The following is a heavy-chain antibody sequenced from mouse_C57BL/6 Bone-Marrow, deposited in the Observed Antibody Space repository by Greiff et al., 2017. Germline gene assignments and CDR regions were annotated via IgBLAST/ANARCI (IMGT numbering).Heavy chain of an antibody. CDR2: IDPSDSYT. J-gene: IGHJ1*03. CDR3: ARGESNYLYWYFDG. Sequence: VQLQQPGAELVMPGASVKLSCKASGYTFTSYWMHWVKQRPGQGLEWIGEIDPSDSYTNYNQKFKGKSTLTVDKSSSTAYMQLSSLTSEDSAVYYCARGESNYLYWYFDGWGTGTTVTVSS. V-gene: IGHV1-69*01. D-gene: IGHD2-5*01. CDR1: GYTFTSYW.